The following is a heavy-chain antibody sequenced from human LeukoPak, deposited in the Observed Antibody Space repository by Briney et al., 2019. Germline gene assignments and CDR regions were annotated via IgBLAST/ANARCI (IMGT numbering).Heavy chain of an antibody. J-gene: IGHJ4*02. D-gene: IGHD6-6*01. Sequence: ASVKVSCKVSGYTLTELSMHWVRQAPGKGLEWMGGFDPEDGETIYAQKFQGRVTMTEDTSTDTAYMELSSLRSEDTAVYYCARGKGSSSYFDYWGQGTLVTVSS. CDR2: FDPEDGET. CDR3: ARGKGSSSYFDY. V-gene: IGHV1-24*01. CDR1: GYTLTELS.